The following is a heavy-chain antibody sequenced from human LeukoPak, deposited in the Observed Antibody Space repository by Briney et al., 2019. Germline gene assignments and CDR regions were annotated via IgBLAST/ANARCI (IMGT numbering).Heavy chain of an antibody. J-gene: IGHJ4*02. CDR1: GGSISSYY. CDR2: IYYSGST. V-gene: IGHV4-59*01. CDR3: ASSGGSYYYFDY. Sequence: ASETLSLTCTVSGGSISSYYWSWIRQPPGKGLEWIGYIYYSGSTNYNPSLKSRATISVDTSKNQFSLKLSSVTAADTAVYYCASSGGSYYYFDYWGQGTLVTVSS. D-gene: IGHD1-26*01.